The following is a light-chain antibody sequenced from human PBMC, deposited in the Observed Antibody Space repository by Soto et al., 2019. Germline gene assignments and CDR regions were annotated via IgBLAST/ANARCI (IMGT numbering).Light chain of an antibody. Sequence: DIQMTQSPSSLSASVGDRVTITCRASQSITNYLSWYQQKPGKAPMVLIYAASSLQSGVPSRFSGSGSGTDFTLNISSLQPEDSATYYCQQSYSTPVTFGQGTRLEIK. V-gene: IGKV1-39*01. J-gene: IGKJ5*01. CDR1: QSITNY. CDR2: AAS. CDR3: QQSYSTPVT.